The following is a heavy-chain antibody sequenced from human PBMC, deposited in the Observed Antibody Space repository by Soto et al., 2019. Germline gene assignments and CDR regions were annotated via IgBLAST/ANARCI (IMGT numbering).Heavy chain of an antibody. J-gene: IGHJ4*02. V-gene: IGHV3-23*01. CDR3: AKAFDYNYGGSGGHNDY. CDR1: GFTFSSYA. Sequence: EVQLLESGGGLVQPGGSLRLSCAASGFTFSSYAMSWVRQAPGKGLAWVSAISGGSESTYFEDSVKGRFSISRDNSRNTLFLQMNSLRAEDTALYYCAKAFDYNYGGSGGHNDYWGQGTLVAVSS. D-gene: IGHD4-4*01. CDR2: ISGGSEST.